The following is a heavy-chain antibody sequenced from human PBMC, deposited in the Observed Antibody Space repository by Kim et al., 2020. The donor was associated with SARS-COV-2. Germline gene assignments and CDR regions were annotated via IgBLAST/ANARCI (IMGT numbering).Heavy chain of an antibody. Sequence: GGSLRLSCAASGFTVSSNYMSWVRQAPGKGLEWVSVIYSGGSTYYADSVKGRFTISRDNSKNTLYLQMNSLRAEDTAVYYCAREGVAAAGTDWNWFDPWGQGTLVTVSS. CDR3: AREGVAAAGTDWNWFDP. D-gene: IGHD6-13*01. CDR2: IYSGGST. J-gene: IGHJ5*02. CDR1: GFTVSSNY. V-gene: IGHV3-53*01.